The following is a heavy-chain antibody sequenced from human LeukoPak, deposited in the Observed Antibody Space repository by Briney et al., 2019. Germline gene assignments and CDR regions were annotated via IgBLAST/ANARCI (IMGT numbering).Heavy chain of an antibody. D-gene: IGHD3-10*01. CDR1: GGSFSGYY. J-gene: IGHJ4*02. CDR2: INHSGST. Sequence: SETLSLTCAVYGGSFSGYYWSWIRQPPGKGLEWIGEINHSGSTNYNPSLKSQVTISVDTSKNQFSLKLSSVTAADTAVYYCARGLSANLRGQLFDYWGQGTLVTVSS. CDR3: ARGLSANLRGQLFDY. V-gene: IGHV4-34*01.